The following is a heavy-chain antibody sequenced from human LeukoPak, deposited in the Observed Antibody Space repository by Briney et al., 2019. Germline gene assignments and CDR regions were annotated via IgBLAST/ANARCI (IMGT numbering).Heavy chain of an antibody. V-gene: IGHV1-18*01. D-gene: IGHD3-22*01. J-gene: IGHJ4*02. CDR3: ARGLGYDPYDSSGYCDY. CDR2: ISAHNGNT. Sequence: ASVKVSCKASGYTFTSYGISWVRQAPGQGLEWMGWISAHNGNTNYAQKLQGRVTMTTDTSTSTAYMELRSLRSDDTAVYYCARGLGYDPYDSSGYCDYWGQGTLVTVSS. CDR1: GYTFTSYG.